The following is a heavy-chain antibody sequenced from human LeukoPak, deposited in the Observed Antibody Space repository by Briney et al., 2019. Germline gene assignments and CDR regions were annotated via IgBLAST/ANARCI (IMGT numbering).Heavy chain of an antibody. V-gene: IGHV4-59*01. CDR2: IYYSGST. Sequence: SETLSLTCTVSGGSITSYYWSWIRQPPGKGLEWIGYIYYSGSTNYNPSLKSRVTISVDTSKNQLSLKLSSATAADTAVYYCARGGVNYKIAGPWGQGALVTVSS. D-gene: IGHD3-10*01. CDR1: GGSITSYY. CDR3: ARGGVNYKIAGP. J-gene: IGHJ5*02.